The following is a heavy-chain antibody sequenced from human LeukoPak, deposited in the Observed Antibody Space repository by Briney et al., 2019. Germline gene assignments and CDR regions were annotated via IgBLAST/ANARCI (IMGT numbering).Heavy chain of an antibody. CDR3: ARVRGYSGYGLDAFDI. CDR2: INPNSGGT. V-gene: IGHV1-2*04. D-gene: IGHD5-12*01. Sequence: GASVNVSCKASGYTFTGYYMHWVRQAPGQGLEWMGWINPNSGGTNYAQKFQGWVTMTRDTSISTAYMELSRLRSDDTAVYYCARVRGYSGYGLDAFDIWGQGTTVTVSS. J-gene: IGHJ3*02. CDR1: GYTFTGYY.